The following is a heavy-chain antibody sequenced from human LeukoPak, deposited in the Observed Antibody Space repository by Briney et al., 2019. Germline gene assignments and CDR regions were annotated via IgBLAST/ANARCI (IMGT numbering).Heavy chain of an antibody. V-gene: IGHV4-39*07. CDR2: IYYSGST. J-gene: IGHJ1*01. CDR3: ASEQAYYHLPGHYKTEYFLQ. D-gene: IGHD3-9*01. Sequence: PSETLSLTCTVSGGSISSSSYYWGWIRQPPGKGLEWIGSIYYSGSTYYNPSLKSRVTISVDTSKNQFSLKLSSVTAADTATYYCASEQAYYHLPGHYKTEYFLQWGQGSLVTVSS. CDR1: GGSISSSSYY.